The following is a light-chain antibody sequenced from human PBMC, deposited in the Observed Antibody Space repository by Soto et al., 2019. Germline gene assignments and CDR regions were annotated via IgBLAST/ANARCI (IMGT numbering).Light chain of an antibody. CDR2: GAS. J-gene: IGKJ4*01. CDR1: QSDSSSY. Sequence: EIVLTQSPGTLSLSPGERATLSCRASQSDSSSYLAWYQQKPGQAPRLLIYGASSRATGIPDRFSGSGSGTDFTLTISRLEPEDFAVYYCQQYGSSPLTFGGATKVEIK. CDR3: QQYGSSPLT. V-gene: IGKV3-20*01.